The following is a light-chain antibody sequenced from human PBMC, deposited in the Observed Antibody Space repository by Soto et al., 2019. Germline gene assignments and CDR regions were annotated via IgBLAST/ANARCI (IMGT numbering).Light chain of an antibody. J-gene: IGKJ4*01. CDR1: ETVSSSY. CDR3: QQYDNWPSVT. Sequence: DIVLTQSPATLSLSPGERATLSCGTSETVSSSYLGWYQQRPGLAPRLLIYDGSSRATGVPDRFSGSGSGTDFILTISRLEPEDSAIYYCQQYDNWPSVTFGGGTKVEIK. V-gene: IGKV3D-20*01. CDR2: DGS.